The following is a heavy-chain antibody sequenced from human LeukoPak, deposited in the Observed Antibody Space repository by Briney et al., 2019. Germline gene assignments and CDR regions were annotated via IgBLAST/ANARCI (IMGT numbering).Heavy chain of an antibody. V-gene: IGHV1-46*01. CDR3: AREVAVAGTIYYYYYMDV. J-gene: IGHJ6*03. CDR1: GYTFTSYY. D-gene: IGHD6-19*01. CDR2: INPSGGST. Sequence: GASVKVSCKASGYTFTSYYMHWVRQAPGQGLEWMGIINPSGGSTSYAQKFQGRVTMTRDMSTSTVYMELSSLRSEDTAVYYCAREVAVAGTIYYYYYMDVWGKGTTVTISS.